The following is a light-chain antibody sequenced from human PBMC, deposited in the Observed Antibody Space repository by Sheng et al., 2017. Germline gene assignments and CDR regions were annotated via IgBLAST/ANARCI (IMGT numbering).Light chain of an antibody. CDR1: SSNIGAGYD. J-gene: IGLJ1*01. V-gene: IGLV1-40*01. CDR2: GNS. Sequence: QSVLTQPPSVSGAPGQRVTISCTGSSSNIGAGYDVHWYQQLPGTAPKLLIYGNSNRPSGVPXRFSGSKSGTSASLAITGLQAEDEADYYCQSYDSSLSGVFGTGTKVTVL. CDR3: QSYDSSLSGV.